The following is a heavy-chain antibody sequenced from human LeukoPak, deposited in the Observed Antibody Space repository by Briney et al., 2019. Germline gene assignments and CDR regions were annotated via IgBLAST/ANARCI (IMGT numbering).Heavy chain of an antibody. CDR2: IIPIFGTA. Sequence: ASVKVSCKASGGTFSSYAISWVRQAPGQGLEWMGGIIPIFGTANYAQKFQGRVTITADESTSTAYMELSSLRSEDTAVYYCAREGIAVAGTYIDWFDPWGQGTLVTVSS. D-gene: IGHD6-19*01. CDR1: GGTFSSYA. V-gene: IGHV1-69*13. J-gene: IGHJ5*02. CDR3: AREGIAVAGTYIDWFDP.